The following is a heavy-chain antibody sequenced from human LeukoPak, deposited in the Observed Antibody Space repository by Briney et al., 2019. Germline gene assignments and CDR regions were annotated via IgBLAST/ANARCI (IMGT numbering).Heavy chain of an antibody. D-gene: IGHD3-22*01. CDR1: GFTVSSNY. Sequence: GGSLRLSCAASGFTVSSNYMSWVRQAPGKGLEWVSAIYSGGSTYYADSVKGRFTISRDNSKNTLYLQMNSLRAEDTAVYYCARVLGDSSGYYIDYWGQGTLVTVSS. J-gene: IGHJ4*02. V-gene: IGHV3-66*02. CDR2: IYSGGST. CDR3: ARVLGDSSGYYIDY.